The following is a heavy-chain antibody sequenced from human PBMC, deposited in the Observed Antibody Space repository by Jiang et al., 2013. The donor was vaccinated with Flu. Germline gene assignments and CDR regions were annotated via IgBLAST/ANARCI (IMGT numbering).Heavy chain of an antibody. V-gene: IGHV4-59*12. CDR3: ARRDGDI. Sequence: GSGLVKPSETLSLTCTVSGASISSYHWTWIRQSPGKGLEWIGYIYYSGTTNYNPSLNSRVTISVDTSKNQVSLKLSSVTAADTAVYYCARRDGDIWGQGILVTVSS. J-gene: IGHJ4*02. CDR1: GASISSYH. D-gene: IGHD7-27*01. CDR2: IYYSGTT.